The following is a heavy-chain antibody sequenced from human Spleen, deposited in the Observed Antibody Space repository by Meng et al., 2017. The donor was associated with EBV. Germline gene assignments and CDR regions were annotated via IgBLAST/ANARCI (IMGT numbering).Heavy chain of an antibody. CDR3: SRDLMGPDDW. J-gene: IGHJ4*02. Sequence: EVQVVESGGTLVQPGGSLRLSCATSGFSFSAYWMHWVRQVPGKGLQWVSRITPDGGRTDYADSVQGRFTISRDNAAKTLYLEMKSLRPEDTAVYYCSRDLMGPDDWWEQGPQGTVDS. D-gene: IGHD1-26*01. CDR2: ITPDGGRT. V-gene: IGHV3-74*01. CDR1: GFSFSAYW.